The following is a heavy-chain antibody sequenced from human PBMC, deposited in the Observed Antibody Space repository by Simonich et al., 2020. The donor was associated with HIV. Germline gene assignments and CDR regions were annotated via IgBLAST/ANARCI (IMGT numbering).Heavy chain of an antibody. V-gene: IGHV3-30*07. CDR3: ARDGYSNYYYYFYMDV. CDR1: GFTFSSYA. Sequence: VQLVESGGGLVQPGGSLRLSCAASGFTFSSYAIHWVRQAPGKGIEWVAVISDDRKNKNDADSVKGRFTISRDNSKNTLYLQMSSLRAEDTAVYYCARDGYSNYYYYFYMDVWGKGTTVTVSS. CDR2: ISDDRKNK. D-gene: IGHD4-4*01. J-gene: IGHJ6*03.